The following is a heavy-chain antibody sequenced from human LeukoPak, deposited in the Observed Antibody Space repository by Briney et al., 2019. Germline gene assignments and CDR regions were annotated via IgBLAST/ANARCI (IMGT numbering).Heavy chain of an antibody. V-gene: IGHV3-21*01. CDR1: GFTFSSYS. J-gene: IGHJ4*02. Sequence: KPGGSLRLSCVASGFTFSSYSMNWVRQAPGKGLEWVSSISSSSSYIYYADSVKGRFTISRDNAKNSLYLQMNSLRAEDTAVYYCARGGGASSSFSLDYWGQGTLVTVSS. D-gene: IGHD6-13*01. CDR2: ISSSSSYI. CDR3: ARGGGASSSFSLDY.